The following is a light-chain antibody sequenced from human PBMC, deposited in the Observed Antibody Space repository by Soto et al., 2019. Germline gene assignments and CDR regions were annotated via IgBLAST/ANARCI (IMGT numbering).Light chain of an antibody. J-gene: IGKJ1*01. CDR3: QHYGSLPTT. CDR2: GES. V-gene: IGKV3-20*01. Sequence: EIVMTQSPDTLSVSPGERATLSCRASQSVSSYLAWYQQKPGQAPRLLIYGESRRATGIPDRFSGGGSGTDFTLTISRLEPEDLAVYYCQHYGSLPTTFGQGTKVDIK. CDR1: QSVSSY.